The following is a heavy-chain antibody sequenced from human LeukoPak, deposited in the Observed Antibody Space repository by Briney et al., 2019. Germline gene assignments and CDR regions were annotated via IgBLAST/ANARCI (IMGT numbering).Heavy chain of an antibody. CDR1: GGSISSYY. Sequence: SETLSLTCTVSGGSISSYYWSWIRQPAGKGLEWIGRIYTSGSTNYNPSLKSRVTMSVDTSKNQLSLKLSSVTAADTAVYYCARADSSGYGRDGAFDIWGQGTMVTVSS. D-gene: IGHD3-22*01. V-gene: IGHV4-4*07. J-gene: IGHJ3*02. CDR2: IYTSGST. CDR3: ARADSSGYGRDGAFDI.